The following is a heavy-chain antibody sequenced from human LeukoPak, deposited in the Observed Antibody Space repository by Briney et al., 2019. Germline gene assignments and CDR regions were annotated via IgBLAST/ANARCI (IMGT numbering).Heavy chain of an antibody. V-gene: IGHV4-39*07. CDR1: GGSISSSSYY. J-gene: IGHJ4*02. CDR2: IYYSGST. CDR3: AGVVSGIAHY. D-gene: IGHD5-12*01. Sequence: PSETLSLTCTVSGGSISSSSYYWGWIRQPPGKGLEWIGSIYYSGSTYYNPSLKSRVTISVDTSKNQFSLKLSSVTAADTAVYYCAGVVSGIAHYWGQGTLVTVSS.